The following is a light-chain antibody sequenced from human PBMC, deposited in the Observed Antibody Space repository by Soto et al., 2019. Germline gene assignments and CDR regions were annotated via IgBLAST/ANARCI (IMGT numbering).Light chain of an antibody. CDR2: AAS. CDR1: QSISSY. Sequence: DIQMTQSPSSLSASVGDRVTITFRASQSISSYLNWYQQKPGKAPKLLIYAASSLQSGVPSRFSGSGSGTDFTLTISSLQPEDVAYYYCQQTYSSPITFGQGTRLEIK. CDR3: QQTYSSPIT. J-gene: IGKJ5*01. V-gene: IGKV1-39*01.